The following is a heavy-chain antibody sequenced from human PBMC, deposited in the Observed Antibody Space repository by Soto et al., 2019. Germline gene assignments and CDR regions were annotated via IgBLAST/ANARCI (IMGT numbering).Heavy chain of an antibody. CDR2: MSHSGGT. D-gene: IGHD1-1*01. J-gene: IGHJ3*02. V-gene: IGHV4-34*01. CDR3: ARVERGTATTGVDAFDI. Sequence: PGKGLEWIGEMSHSGGTHFNPSLKSRVTISVDTSKNQFSLKKSSVTAADTALYYCARVERGTATTGVDAFDIWGPRTLVSV.